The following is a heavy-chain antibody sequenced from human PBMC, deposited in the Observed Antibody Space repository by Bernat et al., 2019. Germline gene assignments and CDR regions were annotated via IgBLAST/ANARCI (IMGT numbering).Heavy chain of an antibody. D-gene: IGHD2-21*02. V-gene: IGHV3-23*04. CDR1: GFTFSSYG. J-gene: IGHJ4*02. CDR2: ISGDGNST. Sequence: EVQLVESGGGLVQPGGSLRLSCAASGFTFSSYGMRWVRQAPGKGLEWVSSISGDGNSTYYADSVKGRFTISRDNSKNTLYLQMNSLRAEDTAVYYCAKDSGMVTAVARQSFDYWGQGSMVTVSS. CDR3: AKDSGMVTAVARQSFDY.